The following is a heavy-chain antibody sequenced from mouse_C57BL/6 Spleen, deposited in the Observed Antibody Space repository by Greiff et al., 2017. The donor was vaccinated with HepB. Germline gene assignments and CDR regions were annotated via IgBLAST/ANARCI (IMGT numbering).Heavy chain of an antibody. CDR2: IDPANGNT. Sequence: EVQLQESVAELVRPGASVKLSCTASGFNIKNTYMHWVKQRPEQGLEWIGRIDPANGNTKYAPKFQGKATRTADTSSNTAYLQLSSLTSEDTAIYYCASFYDYGGGYYAMDYWGQGTSVTVSS. D-gene: IGHD2-4*01. V-gene: IGHV14-3*01. CDR1: GFNIKNTY. CDR3: ASFYDYGGGYYAMDY. J-gene: IGHJ4*01.